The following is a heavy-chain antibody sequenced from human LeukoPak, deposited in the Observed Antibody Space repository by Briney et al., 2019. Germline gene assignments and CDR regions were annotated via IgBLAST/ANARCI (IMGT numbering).Heavy chain of an antibody. CDR3: AKDDAAAFATGYMDV. CDR1: ECTFNSYT. CDR2: ISERGDST. Sequence: GGSRRLSCAASECTFNSYTMSWVRQAPGKGLEWVSSISERGDSTYYADSVKGRFTISRDKSKNTVYLQMNGLRADDTAVYYCAKDDAAAFATGYMDVWGKGTTVTVSS. V-gene: IGHV3-23*01. D-gene: IGHD6-13*01. J-gene: IGHJ6*03.